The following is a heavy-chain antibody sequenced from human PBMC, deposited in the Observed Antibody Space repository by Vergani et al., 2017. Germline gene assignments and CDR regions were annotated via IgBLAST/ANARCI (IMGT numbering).Heavy chain of an antibody. CDR3: ASRRPRLNLGSKSNAGTFDS. CDR2: ITPIGSA. CDR1: GGSLSGYF. J-gene: IGHJ4*02. V-gene: IGHV4-34*02. D-gene: IGHD3-10*01. Sequence: QVHLQQRGAGVLKPSETLSLTCGVIGGSLSGYFWSWIRQPPGRGLVGVGEITPIGSAKYSPSATSRVTISVDTSRGEFTLTVTSVTAADTGLYFCASRRPRLNLGSKSNAGTFDSWGQGTLVTVSS.